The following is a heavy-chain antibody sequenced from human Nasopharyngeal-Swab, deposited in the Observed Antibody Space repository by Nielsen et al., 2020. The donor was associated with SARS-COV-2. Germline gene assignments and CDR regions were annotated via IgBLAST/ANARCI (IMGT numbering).Heavy chain of an antibody. CDR1: GGSISSYY. Sequence: SETLSLTCTFSGGSISSYYWSWIRQPPGKGLEWIGYIYYSGSTKYNPSLKSRVTMSVDTSKNQFSLKLSSVTAGDTAVYYCASVYHDSSGYYYWFDPWGQGTLVTVSS. CDR3: ASVYHDSSGYYYWFDP. CDR2: IYYSGST. J-gene: IGHJ5*02. V-gene: IGHV4-59*01. D-gene: IGHD3-22*01.